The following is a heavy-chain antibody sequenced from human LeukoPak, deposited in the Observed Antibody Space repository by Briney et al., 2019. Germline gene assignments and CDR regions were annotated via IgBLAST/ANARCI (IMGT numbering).Heavy chain of an antibody. Sequence: MTSETLSLTCSVSGGTISGFYWSWLRQPPGKGREWIERIQTSASINYNPSLKSRVTISVDKSKNQFSLNLSSVTAADTAVYYCARDIGLSYWGRGTLVTVSS. CDR1: GGTISGFY. V-gene: IGHV4-4*07. J-gene: IGHJ4*02. CDR3: ARDIGLSY. D-gene: IGHD2-15*01. CDR2: IQTSASI.